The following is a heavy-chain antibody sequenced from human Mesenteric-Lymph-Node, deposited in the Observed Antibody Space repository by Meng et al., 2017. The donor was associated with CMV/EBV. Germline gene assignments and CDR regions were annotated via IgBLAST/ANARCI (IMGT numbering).Heavy chain of an antibody. CDR2: IHPNSGGT. D-gene: IGHD6-19*01. J-gene: IGHJ4*02. V-gene: IGHV1-2*02. Sequence: ASVKVSCKTSGYTFTGYYLHWVRRQAPGQGLEWMGWIHPNSGGTNYVQKFQGRITMTRDTSISTAYMELSRLRSDDTAVYYCVREYTSPVGDFDYWGQGTLVIVSS. CDR1: GYTFTGYY. CDR3: VREYTSPVGDFDY.